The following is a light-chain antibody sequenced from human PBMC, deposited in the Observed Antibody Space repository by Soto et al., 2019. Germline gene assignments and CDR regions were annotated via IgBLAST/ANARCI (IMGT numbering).Light chain of an antibody. Sequence: VLTQYTVTLSFSPCEIATLSCRPSQSVSSSLAWYQQKRGQAPRLLIYDASNRATGIPARFSGSGSGTDFTLTISSLEPEDFAVYYCQQRSNWPLIPFGGGTKVDIK. CDR1: QSVSSS. J-gene: IGKJ4*01. V-gene: IGKV3-11*01. CDR2: DAS. CDR3: QQRSNWPLIP.